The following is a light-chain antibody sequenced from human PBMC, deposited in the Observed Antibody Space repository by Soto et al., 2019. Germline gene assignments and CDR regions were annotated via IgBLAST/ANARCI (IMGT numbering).Light chain of an antibody. J-gene: IGKJ4*01. CDR3: QQRSKWPPP. CDR1: QSISTY. CDR2: DAS. V-gene: IGKV3-11*01. Sequence: EGVLTHSPATLSLSPGERATLSCRTSQSISTYLAWYQQKPGQAPRLLIYDASRRATGIPARFSGSGSGTDFTLTISSLEPEDFAVYYCQQRSKWPPPFGGGTKVEI.